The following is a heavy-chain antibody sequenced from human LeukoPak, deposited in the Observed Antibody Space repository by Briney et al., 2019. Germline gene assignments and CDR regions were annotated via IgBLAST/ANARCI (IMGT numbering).Heavy chain of an antibody. D-gene: IGHD3-10*01. V-gene: IGHV3-74*01. CDR2: ISGDEIWT. Sequence: PGGSLRLSCAASGFTLSSYWMHWVRQTPGKGLVWVSRISGDEIWTSYADSVKGRFIISRDNAKNSLYLQMNSLRAEDTAVYYCATEGTPPRTLWFGEPTGTNAFDIWGQGTMVTVSS. J-gene: IGHJ3*02. CDR3: ATEGTPPRTLWFGEPTGTNAFDI. CDR1: GFTLSSYW.